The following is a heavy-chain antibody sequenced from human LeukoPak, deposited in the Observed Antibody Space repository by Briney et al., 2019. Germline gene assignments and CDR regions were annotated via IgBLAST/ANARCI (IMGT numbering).Heavy chain of an antibody. J-gene: IGHJ6*02. CDR3: ASGYSSSWYFSSYGMDV. CDR2: MNPNSGNT. CDR1: GGTFSSYA. D-gene: IGHD6-13*01. Sequence: ASVKVSCKASGGTFSSYAISWVRQAPGQGLEWMGWMNPNSGNTGYAQKFQGRVTMTRNTSISTAYMELSSLRSEDTAVYYCASGYSSSWYFSSYGMDVWGQGTTVTVSS. V-gene: IGHV1-8*02.